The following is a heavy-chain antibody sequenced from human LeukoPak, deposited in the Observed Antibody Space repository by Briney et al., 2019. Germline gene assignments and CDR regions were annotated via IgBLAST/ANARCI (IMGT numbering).Heavy chain of an antibody. J-gene: IGHJ3*01. CDR1: GFTFDDYV. CDR3: ARGHYWNDPSGPFDF. CDR2: VNHNGGKI. Sequence: PGGSLRLSCAASGFTFDDYVMYWVRLIPGKGLEWLSSVNHNGGKIFYADSVKGRFTISRDNTKNSLSLQMNGLRTEDTALYYCARGHYWNDPSGPFDFWGQGTMVTVSS. V-gene: IGHV3-43*01. D-gene: IGHD1-1*01.